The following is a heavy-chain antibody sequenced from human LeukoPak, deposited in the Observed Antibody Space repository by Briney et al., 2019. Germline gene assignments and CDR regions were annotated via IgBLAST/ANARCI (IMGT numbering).Heavy chain of an antibody. CDR3: ARVLWFGDLYYFDY. CDR2: IYYSGST. J-gene: IGHJ4*02. V-gene: IGHV4-30-4*01. CDR1: GGSISSGDYY. D-gene: IGHD3-10*01. Sequence: PSQTLSLTCTVSGGSISSGDYYWSWIRQPPGKGLEWIGYIYYSGSTYYNPSLKSRVTISVDTSKNQFSLKLSSVTAADTAVYYCARVLWFGDLYYFDYWGQGTLVTVSP.